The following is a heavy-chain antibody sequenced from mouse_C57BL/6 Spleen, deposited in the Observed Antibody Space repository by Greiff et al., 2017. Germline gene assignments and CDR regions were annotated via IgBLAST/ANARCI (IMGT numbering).Heavy chain of an antibody. V-gene: IGHV1-81*01. J-gene: IGHJ3*01. CDR1: GYTFTSYG. Sequence: QVQLQQSGAELARPGASVKLSCKASGYTFTSYGISWVKQRTGPGLEWIGEIYPRSGNTYYNEKFKGKAPLTADKSSSTAYMELRSLTSEDSAVYFCARLPGCDGAWFAYWGQGTLVTVSA. CDR2: IYPRSGNT. CDR3: ARLPGCDGAWFAY.